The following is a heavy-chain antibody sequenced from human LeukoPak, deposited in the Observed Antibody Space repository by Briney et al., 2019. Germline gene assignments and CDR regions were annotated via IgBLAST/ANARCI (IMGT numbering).Heavy chain of an antibody. Sequence: TGGSLRLSCAASGFTFSSYAMSWVRQAPGKGLEWVSAISDSGGSTYYADSVKGRFTISRDNSKNTLYLQMDSLRAEDTAVYYCAKGIGRWLQSGSDYWGQGTLVTVSS. J-gene: IGHJ4*02. CDR2: ISDSGGST. D-gene: IGHD5-24*01. CDR1: GFTFSSYA. V-gene: IGHV3-23*01. CDR3: AKGIGRWLQSGSDY.